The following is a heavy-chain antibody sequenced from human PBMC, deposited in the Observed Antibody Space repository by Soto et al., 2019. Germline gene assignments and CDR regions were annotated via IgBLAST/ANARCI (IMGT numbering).Heavy chain of an antibody. J-gene: IGHJ6*02. CDR3: ARDQHNAILTGYNFLFRYYYYDMDL. Sequence: QVQLVQSGAEVQKPGSSVKVSCKASGGTFSSYAISWVRQAPGQGLEWMGGIIPISGKANYAQKFQGRVTITADESTGPAYMALSSLMSEETAEYNSARDQHNAILTGYNFLFRYYYYDMDLWGQGTTVTVSS. V-gene: IGHV1-69*01. CDR1: GGTFSSYA. CDR2: IIPISGKA. D-gene: IGHD3-9*01.